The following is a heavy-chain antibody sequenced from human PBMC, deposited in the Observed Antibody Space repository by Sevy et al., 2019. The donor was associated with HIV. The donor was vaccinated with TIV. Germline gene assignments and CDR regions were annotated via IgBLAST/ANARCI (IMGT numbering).Heavy chain of an antibody. CDR2: ISSSGSTI. CDR1: GFTFSSYE. V-gene: IGHV3-48*03. D-gene: IGHD3-3*01. J-gene: IGHJ4*02. CDR3: ARVGDFCSGYYSAVDY. Sequence: GGCLRLSCAASGFTFSSYEMNWVRQAPGKGLEWVSYISSSGSTIYYADSVKGRFTISRDNAKNSLYLQMNSLRAEDTAVYYCARVGDFCSGYYSAVDYWGQGTLVTVSS.